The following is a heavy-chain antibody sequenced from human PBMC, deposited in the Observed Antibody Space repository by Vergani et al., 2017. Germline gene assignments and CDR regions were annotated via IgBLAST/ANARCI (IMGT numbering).Heavy chain of an antibody. J-gene: IGHJ6*02. CDR2: IIPILEIA. V-gene: IGHV1-69*02. CDR3: ARGASGXAPVGHYYYYGMDV. Sequence: QVQLVQSGAEVKKPGSSVKVSCKASGGTFSNYIISWVRQAPGQGLEWMGRIIPILEIAPYAQKFQGRVTITADKSTSTAYMELSSLRSEDTAVYYCARGASGXAPVGHYYYYGMDVWGQGTTVTVSS. CDR1: GGTFSNYI. D-gene: IGHD2-21*01.